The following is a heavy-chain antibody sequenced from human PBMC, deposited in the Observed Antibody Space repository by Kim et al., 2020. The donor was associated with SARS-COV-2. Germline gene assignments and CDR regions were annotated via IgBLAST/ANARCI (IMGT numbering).Heavy chain of an antibody. Sequence: GGSLRLSCAASGFTFGDYAMHWVRQAPGKGLEWVSGISWNSGSIGYADSVKGRFTISRDNAKNSLYLQMNSLRAEDTALYYCAKETKRRGKSWIQLWTPDFDYWGQGTLVTVSS. CDR2: ISWNSGSI. V-gene: IGHV3-9*01. CDR3: AKETKRRGKSWIQLWTPDFDY. J-gene: IGHJ4*02. D-gene: IGHD5-18*01. CDR1: GFTFGDYA.